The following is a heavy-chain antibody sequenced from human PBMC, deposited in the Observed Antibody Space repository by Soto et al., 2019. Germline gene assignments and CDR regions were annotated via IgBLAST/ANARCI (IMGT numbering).Heavy chain of an antibody. D-gene: IGHD2-15*01. J-gene: IGHJ6*02. Sequence: LSLTCTVSGGSISSGGYYWSWIRQHPGKGLEWIGYIYYSGSTYYNPSLKSRVTISVDTSKNQFSLKLSSVTAADTAVYYCAREGEYCSGGSCYSSGMDVWGQGTTVTVSS. CDR3: AREGEYCSGGSCYSSGMDV. CDR2: IYYSGST. V-gene: IGHV4-31*03. CDR1: GGSISSGGYY.